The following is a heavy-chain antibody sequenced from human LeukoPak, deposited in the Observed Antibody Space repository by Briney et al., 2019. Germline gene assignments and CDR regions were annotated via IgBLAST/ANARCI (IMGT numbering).Heavy chain of an antibody. CDR3: AKDIFTMVRGVVDY. CDR2: ISYDGSNE. D-gene: IGHD3-10*01. V-gene: IGHV3-30-3*01. J-gene: IGHJ4*02. Sequence: GTSLRLSCAASEFTFDSYAMHWVRQAPGKGLEWVAVISYDGSNEYYTDSVRGRFIISRDNAKNSLYLEMNSLRAEDTALYYCAKDIFTMVRGVVDYWGQGTLVTVSS. CDR1: EFTFDSYA.